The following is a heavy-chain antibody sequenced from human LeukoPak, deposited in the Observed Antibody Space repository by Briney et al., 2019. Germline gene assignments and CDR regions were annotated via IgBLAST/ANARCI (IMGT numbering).Heavy chain of an antibody. V-gene: IGHV4-39*07. CDR1: GGSISSSSYY. D-gene: IGHD3-3*01. CDR3: ARDTSGYYGRYEH. J-gene: IGHJ4*02. Sequence: SETLSLTCTVSGGSISSSSYYWGWIRQPPGKGLEWIGSIYYSGSTYYNPSLKSRVTISVDTSKNQFSLKLTSMTAADTAVYYCARDTSGYYGRYEHWGQGTLVTVSS. CDR2: IYYSGST.